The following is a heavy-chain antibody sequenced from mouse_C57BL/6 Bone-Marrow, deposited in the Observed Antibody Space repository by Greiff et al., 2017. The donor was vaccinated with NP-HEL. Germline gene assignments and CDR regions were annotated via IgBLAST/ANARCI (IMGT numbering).Heavy chain of an antibody. CDR2: ISSGGSYT. CDR3: ASLTGTYYFDY. D-gene: IGHD4-1*01. CDR1: GFTFSSYG. V-gene: IGHV5-6*01. Sequence: EVKLMESGGDLVKPGGSLKLSCAASGFTFSSYGMSWVRQTPDKRLEWVATISSGGSYTYYPDSVKGRFTISRDNAKNTLYLQMSSLKSEDTAMYYCASLTGTYYFDYWGQGTTLTVSS. J-gene: IGHJ2*01.